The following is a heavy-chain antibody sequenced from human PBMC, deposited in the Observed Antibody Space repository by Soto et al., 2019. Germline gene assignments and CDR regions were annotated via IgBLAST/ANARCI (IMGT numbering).Heavy chain of an antibody. CDR2: IYYSGST. V-gene: IGHV4-59*01. Sequence: PSETLSLTCTVSGGSINSYYWGWIRQPPGKGLEWIGYIYYSGSTNYNPSLKSRVTISVDTSKNQFSLKLRSVTGADTAVYYCARRYGGNFDYWGQGTLVTVSS. J-gene: IGHJ4*02. D-gene: IGHD1-26*01. CDR3: ARRYGGNFDY. CDR1: GGSINSYY.